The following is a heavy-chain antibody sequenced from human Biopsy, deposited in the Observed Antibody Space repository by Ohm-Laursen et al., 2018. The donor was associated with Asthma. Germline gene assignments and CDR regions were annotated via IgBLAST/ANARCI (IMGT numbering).Heavy chain of an antibody. CDR1: GGTFNTYV. CDR2: INSVFGTT. V-gene: IGHV1-69*13. CDR3: ARKAGSCISRTCYSLDF. D-gene: IGHD2-2*01. J-gene: IGHJ4*02. Sequence: SVKASCKSLGGTFNTYVIGWVRQAPGQGLEWMGGINSVFGTTTYPQKFQDRVTITADYSTSTVYMELSSLRSEDTAVYYCARKAGSCISRTCYSLDFWGQGTLVAVSS.